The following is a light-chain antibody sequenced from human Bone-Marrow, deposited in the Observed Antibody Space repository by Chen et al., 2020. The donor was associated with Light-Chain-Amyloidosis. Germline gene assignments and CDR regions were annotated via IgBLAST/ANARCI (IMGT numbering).Light chain of an antibody. V-gene: IGLV1-47*01. CDR2: VSD. Sequence: QSILIQPPSASGTAGQWVTMSCSGTSSNIGKNHVYWYQQFPGMAPKLLIYVSDQRSSGVPDRFSASKSGISASLAINGLRSEDEADYYCAPWDDSLTGPVFGGGTKLTVL. CDR1: SSNIGKNH. CDR3: APWDDSLTGPV. J-gene: IGLJ3*02.